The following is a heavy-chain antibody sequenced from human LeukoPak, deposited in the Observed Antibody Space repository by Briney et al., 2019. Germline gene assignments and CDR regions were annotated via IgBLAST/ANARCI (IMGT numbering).Heavy chain of an antibody. Sequence: PGGSLRLSCAASGFTFSSYGMHWVRQAPGKGLEWVAVIWYDGSNKYYVDSVKGRFTISRDNSKNTLYLQMNSLRAEDTAVYYCARDSRRYCSSTSCSPGWFDPWGQGTLVTVSS. CDR2: IWYDGSNK. CDR3: ARDSRRYCSSTSCSPGWFDP. J-gene: IGHJ5*02. D-gene: IGHD2-2*01. CDR1: GFTFSSYG. V-gene: IGHV3-33*01.